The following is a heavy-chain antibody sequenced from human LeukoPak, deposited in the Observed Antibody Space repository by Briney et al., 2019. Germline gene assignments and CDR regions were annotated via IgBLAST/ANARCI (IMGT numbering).Heavy chain of an antibody. V-gene: IGHV1-2*02. Sequence: ASVKVSCKASGYTFTGYYMHWVRQAPGQGLEWMGWINPNSGGTNYAQKFQGRVTMTRDTSISTAYMELSRLRSDDTAMYYCARHGSGSYSAYYGMDVWGQGTTVTVSS. D-gene: IGHD3-10*01. J-gene: IGHJ6*02. CDR1: GYTFTGYY. CDR3: ARHGSGSYSAYYGMDV. CDR2: INPNSGGT.